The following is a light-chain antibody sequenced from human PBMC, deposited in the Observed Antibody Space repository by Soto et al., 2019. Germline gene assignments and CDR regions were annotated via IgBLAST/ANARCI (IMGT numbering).Light chain of an antibody. CDR2: VGTGGIVG. Sequence: QSVLTQPPSASASLGASVTLTCTLSSGYSNYKVDWYQQRPGKGPRFVMRVGTGGIVGSKGDGIPDRFSVLGSGLNRYLTIKNIQEEDESDCHCGADHGSGSNFVSVVFGGGTKLTVL. J-gene: IGLJ2*01. V-gene: IGLV9-49*01. CDR3: GADHGSGSNFVSVV. CDR1: SGYSNYK.